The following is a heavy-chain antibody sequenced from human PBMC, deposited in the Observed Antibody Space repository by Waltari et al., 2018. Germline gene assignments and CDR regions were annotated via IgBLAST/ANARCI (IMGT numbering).Heavy chain of an antibody. V-gene: IGHV3-30*18. J-gene: IGHJ4*02. D-gene: IGHD3-22*01. Sequence: QVQLVESGGGVVQPGRSLRLSCAASGFTFNNYGMHWVRQAPGKGLEWVGVISYDGSNKYYADSVKGRFTISRDSSKNTLYLQMTSLRAEDTAVYYCAKALEYYDSSGYIDYWGQGTLVTVSS. CDR1: GFTFNNYG. CDR3: AKALEYYDSSGYIDY. CDR2: ISYDGSNK.